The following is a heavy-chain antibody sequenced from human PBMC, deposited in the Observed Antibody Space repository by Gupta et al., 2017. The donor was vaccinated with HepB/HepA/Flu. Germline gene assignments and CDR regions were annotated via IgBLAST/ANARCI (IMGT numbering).Heavy chain of an antibody. CDR1: GYTFTAYV. CDR3: ARGGITVHPLDY. J-gene: IGHJ4*02. V-gene: IGHV1-3*01. CDR2: VNPGNGNT. Sequence: QVQLVQSGAEVEKPGASVKVSCKASGYTFTAYVIHWVRQAPGQRLEWMGWVNPGNGNTKYSQNFQGRVSITRDTSATTAYMELTTLRSEDTAVYYCARGGITVHPLDYWGQGTLVTVSS. D-gene: IGHD6-19*01.